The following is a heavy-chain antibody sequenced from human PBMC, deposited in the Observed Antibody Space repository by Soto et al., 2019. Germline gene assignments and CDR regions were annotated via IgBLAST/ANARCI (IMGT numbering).Heavy chain of an antibody. CDR1: GGSFSGYC. J-gene: IGHJ5*02. CDR2: INHSGST. V-gene: IGHV4-34*01. CDR3: ARGRHWSRYDFWSGFRPNWFDP. Sequence: SETLSLTCAVYGGSFSGYCWSWIRQPPGKGLEWIGEINHSGSTNYNPSLKSRVTISVDTSKNQFSLKLSSVTAADTAVYYCARGRHWSRYDFWSGFRPNWFDPWGQGTLVTSPQ. D-gene: IGHD3-3*01.